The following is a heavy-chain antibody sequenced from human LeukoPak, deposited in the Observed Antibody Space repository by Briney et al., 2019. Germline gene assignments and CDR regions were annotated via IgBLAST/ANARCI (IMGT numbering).Heavy chain of an antibody. Sequence: GGSLRLSCAASGFSFSTYTMNWVRQAPGKGLDWVSYISSSSSTIYYADSVKGRFTISRDNANNSLYLQMNSLRDEDTAVYYCARVANWGFDYWGQGTLVTVSS. CDR1: GFSFSTYT. CDR3: ARVANWGFDY. D-gene: IGHD7-27*01. V-gene: IGHV3-48*02. CDR2: ISSSSSTI. J-gene: IGHJ4*02.